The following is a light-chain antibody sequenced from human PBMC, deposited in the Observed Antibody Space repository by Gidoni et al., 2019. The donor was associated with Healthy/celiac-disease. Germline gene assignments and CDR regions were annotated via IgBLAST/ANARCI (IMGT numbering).Light chain of an antibody. V-gene: IGKV3-15*01. J-gene: IGKJ2*01. CDR2: GSS. CDR1: QSVSSN. Sequence: EIVMTQSPATLSVSPGERATLSCRDSQSVSSNLAWYQQKPGKAPRLLIYGSSTRATGIPARFSGSVSGTEFTLTISSLQSEDFAVYYCQQYNNWPPYTFGQGTKLEIK. CDR3: QQYNNWPPYT.